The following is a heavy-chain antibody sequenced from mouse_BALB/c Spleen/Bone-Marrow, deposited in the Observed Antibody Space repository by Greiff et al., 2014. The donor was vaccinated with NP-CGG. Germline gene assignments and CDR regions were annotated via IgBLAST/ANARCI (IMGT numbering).Heavy chain of an antibody. J-gene: IGHJ1*01. D-gene: IGHD2-14*01. CDR2: IDPAIFT. CDR3: ASYRFGRSPDV. V-gene: IGHV14-3*02. Sequence: VHVKQSGAELVKPGDSVKLYCPASGFNIKDTYLHWVKQRPEQGLDWIGRIDPAIFTKYDPKFQGKATITADTSSNTAYLHLSSLTSEDTAVYYCASYRFGRSPDVSGAATT. CDR1: GFNIKDTY.